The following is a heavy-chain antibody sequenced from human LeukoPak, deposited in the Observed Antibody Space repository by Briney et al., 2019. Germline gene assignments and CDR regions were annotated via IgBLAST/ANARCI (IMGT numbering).Heavy chain of an antibody. CDR1: GYTFTGYY. CDR2: INPNSGGT. V-gene: IGHV1-2*06. CDR3: AREGDGYKILPFDY. D-gene: IGHD5-24*01. J-gene: IGHJ4*02. Sequence: AASVKVSCKASGYTFTGYYMHWVRQAPGQGLEWMGRINPNSGGTNYAQKFQGRVTMTRDTSISTAYVELSRLRSDDTAAYYCAREGDGYKILPFDYWGQGTLVTVSS.